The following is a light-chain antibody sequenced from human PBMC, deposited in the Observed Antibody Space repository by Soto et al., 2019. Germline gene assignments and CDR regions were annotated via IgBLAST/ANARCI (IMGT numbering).Light chain of an antibody. CDR1: SSDVGGHKY. Sequence: QSVLTQPRSVSGSPGQSVTISCTGTSSDVGGHKYVSWYQQKPGKAPKLIIYGVSRWPSGVPNRFSGSKSGNRASLTISGLQAEDEGDYYCCSYAGGPEVFGTGTKLTVL. CDR3: CSYAGGPEV. V-gene: IGLV2-11*01. J-gene: IGLJ1*01. CDR2: GVS.